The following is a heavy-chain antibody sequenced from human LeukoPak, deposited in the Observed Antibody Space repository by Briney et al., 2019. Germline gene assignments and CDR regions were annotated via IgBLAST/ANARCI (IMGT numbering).Heavy chain of an antibody. D-gene: IGHD5-18*01. V-gene: IGHV4-34*01. CDR3: ARRRILDY. CDR1: GGSFSGYY. J-gene: IGHJ4*02. Sequence: SETLSLTCAVYGGSFSGYYWSWIRQPPGKGLEWIGEINHSGSTNYNPSLKSRVTISVDTSKNQFSLKLSSVTAADTAVYYCARRRILDYWGQGTLVTVSS. CDR2: INHSGST.